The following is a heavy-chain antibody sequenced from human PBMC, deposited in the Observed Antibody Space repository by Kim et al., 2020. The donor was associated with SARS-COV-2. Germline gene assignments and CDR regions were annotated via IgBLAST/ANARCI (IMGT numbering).Heavy chain of an antibody. V-gene: IGHV3-30*18. D-gene: IGHD5-12*01. CDR2: ISYDGSNE. Sequence: GGSLRLSCAASGFTFNIFVMHWVRQAPGKGLEWVAVISYDGSNENYADSVKGRFTISRDNSKNTVYLQMNSLRPEDTAVYYCAKVGGYSGYDFSSGWYRPAESWGQGTLVTVSS. CDR1: GFTFNIFV. J-gene: IGHJ5*02. CDR3: AKVGGYSGYDFSSGWYRPAES.